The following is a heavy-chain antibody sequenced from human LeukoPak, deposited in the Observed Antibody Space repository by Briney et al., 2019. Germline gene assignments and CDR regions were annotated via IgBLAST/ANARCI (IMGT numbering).Heavy chain of an antibody. Sequence: SGGSLRLSCAASGFTFSSYSMNWVRQAPGKGLEWVSSISSSSSYIYYADSVKGRFTISRDNAKNSLYLQMNSLRAEDTAVYYCAGDPLGALLTDWGQGTLVTVSS. D-gene: IGHD3-16*01. V-gene: IGHV3-21*01. CDR2: ISSSSSYI. J-gene: IGHJ4*02. CDR1: GFTFSSYS. CDR3: AGDPLGALLTD.